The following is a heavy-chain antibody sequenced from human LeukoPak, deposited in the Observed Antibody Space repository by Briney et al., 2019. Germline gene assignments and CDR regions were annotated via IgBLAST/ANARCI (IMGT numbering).Heavy chain of an antibody. J-gene: IGHJ3*02. Sequence: SSETLSLTCTVSGGSISSDYWSWIRQPPGKGLEWIGYLFYSGSTNYNPSLKSRVTISVDTSKNQFSLKLSSVTAADTAVYYCARGSWPAFDIWGQGTMVTVSS. CDR1: GGSISSDY. CDR2: LFYSGST. CDR3: ARGSWPAFDI. V-gene: IGHV4-59*01.